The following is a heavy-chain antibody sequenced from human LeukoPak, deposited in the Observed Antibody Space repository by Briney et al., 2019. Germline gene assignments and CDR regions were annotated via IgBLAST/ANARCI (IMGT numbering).Heavy chain of an antibody. CDR2: VSNSGGGT. CDR3: AKSHGHYYDSSGYLYYFDY. CDR1: GFTFNNYV. D-gene: IGHD3-22*01. Sequence: GGSLRLPCAASGFTFNNYVMSWIRQAPGKGLEWVSVVSNSGGGTYYADSVKGRFTISRDNSKNTLYLQMNSLRAEDTAVYYCAKSHGHYYDSSGYLYYFDYWGQGTLVTVSS. J-gene: IGHJ4*02. V-gene: IGHV3-23*01.